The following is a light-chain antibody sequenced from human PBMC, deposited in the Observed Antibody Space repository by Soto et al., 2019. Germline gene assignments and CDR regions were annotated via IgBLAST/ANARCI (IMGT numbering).Light chain of an antibody. Sequence: QSVLTQPPSVSGAPGQRVTISCTRSSSNIGAGYDVHWYQQLPGTAPKLLIYGNSNRPSGVPDRFSGSKSGTLASLAITGLQAEDEADYYCQSYDSSLSGWVFGGGTKLTVL. V-gene: IGLV1-40*01. J-gene: IGLJ3*02. CDR1: SSNIGAGYD. CDR2: GNS. CDR3: QSYDSSLSGWV.